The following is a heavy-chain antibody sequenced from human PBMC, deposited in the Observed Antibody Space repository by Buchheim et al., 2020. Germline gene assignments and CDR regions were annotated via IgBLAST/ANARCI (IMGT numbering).Heavy chain of an antibody. D-gene: IGHD3/OR15-3a*01. J-gene: IGHJ4*02. CDR2: ISYSGST. Sequence: QVQLQESGPGLVKPSETLSLTCTVSGGSISSNYWTWLRQPPGKGLEYIGYISYSGSTNYSPSLKSRVTISVDTSKNQSSLKVSSVTAAYTAVYYCARGDYYYDYWGQGT. CDR3: ARGDYYYDY. V-gene: IGHV4-59*01. CDR1: GGSISSNY.